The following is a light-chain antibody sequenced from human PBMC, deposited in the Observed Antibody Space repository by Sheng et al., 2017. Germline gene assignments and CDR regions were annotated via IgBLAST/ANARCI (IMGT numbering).Light chain of an antibody. CDR3: ATWDDNLNGFYV. V-gene: IGLV1-44*01. CDR2: SNN. Sequence: QSILTQPPSTSGTPGQRVSIFCSGSSSNIGTNYVYWYQQLPGTAPKLLIYSNNERPSGVPDRFSGSKSGTSASLAISGLQSEDEGDYYCATWDDNLNGFYVFGTGTKVTVL. CDR1: SSNIGTNY. J-gene: IGLJ1*01.